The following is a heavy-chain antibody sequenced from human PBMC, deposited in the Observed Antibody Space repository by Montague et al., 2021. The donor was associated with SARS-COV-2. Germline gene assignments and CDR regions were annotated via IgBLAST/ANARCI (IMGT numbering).Heavy chain of an antibody. V-gene: IGHV4-34*01. D-gene: IGHD2-2*01. CDR3: ARVSGCSNTNCYASSLFDS. CDR2: INQGGAP. CDR1: RGSFSNYY. J-gene: IGHJ4*02. Sequence: SETLSLTCAVSRGSFSNYYWTWIRQFPGKGLEWIGEINQGGAPNYTPSLKSRVTISVDTSKNQFSLKLTSLTATDTAVYYCARVSGCSNTNCYASSLFDSWGQGTLVAVSS.